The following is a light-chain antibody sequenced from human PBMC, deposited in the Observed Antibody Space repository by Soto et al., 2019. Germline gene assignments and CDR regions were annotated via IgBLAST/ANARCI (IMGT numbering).Light chain of an antibody. Sequence: DIVMTQSPDSLAVSLGERATINCKSIQTVLRSSNNKNHLAWYQQKPEQPPKMLISWASTRESGVPDRFSGSGSGTDFTLTISSLQAEDVAVYYCQHYYTVPVTFGQGTRLEIK. CDR3: QHYYTVPVT. CDR2: WAS. J-gene: IGKJ5*01. CDR1: QTVLRSSNNKNH. V-gene: IGKV4-1*01.